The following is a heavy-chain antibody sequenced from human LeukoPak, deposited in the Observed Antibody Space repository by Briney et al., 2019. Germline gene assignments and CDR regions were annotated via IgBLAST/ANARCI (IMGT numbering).Heavy chain of an antibody. V-gene: IGHV1-2*02. CDR3: ARDPILTAMDLRDAFDI. CDR1: GYTFTGYY. D-gene: IGHD5-18*01. CDR2: INPNSGGT. Sequence: GASVKVSCKASGYTFTGYYMHWVRQAPGQGLEWMGWINPNSGGTNYAQKFQGRVTMTRDTSISTAYMELSRLRSDDTAVYYCARDPILTAMDLRDAFDIWGQGTMVTVSS. J-gene: IGHJ3*02.